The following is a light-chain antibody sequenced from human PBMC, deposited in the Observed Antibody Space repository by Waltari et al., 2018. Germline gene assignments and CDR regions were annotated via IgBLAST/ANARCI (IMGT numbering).Light chain of an antibody. CDR1: SIDVVGYSP. J-gene: IGLJ3*02. V-gene: IGLV2-14*01. CDR3: SSYTSSHTGV. CDR2: DVN. Sequence: QSALTQPASVPGSPGQSIPTSCTGTSIDVVGYSPVPWYQQHPGKVPKLIIYDVNRRPSVVSNRFSGSKSGNTASLTISGLQAEDEGDYYCSSYTSSHTGVFGGGTKLTVL.